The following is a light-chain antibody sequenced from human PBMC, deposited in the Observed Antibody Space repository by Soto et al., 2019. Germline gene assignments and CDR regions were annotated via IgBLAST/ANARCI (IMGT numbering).Light chain of an antibody. CDR3: HQRKSWPRT. CDR2: XXX. J-gene: IGKJ1*01. Sequence: IALTQSPSTLSVSPVERATLSCRASQSVSSDLSFYRDRPGQAPXLLXXXXXXXXXGIPARFSGSGSGTDFTLTISSLEPEDFAVYYCHQRKSWPRTFGQGTKVDIK. CDR1: QSVSSD. V-gene: IGKV3-11*01.